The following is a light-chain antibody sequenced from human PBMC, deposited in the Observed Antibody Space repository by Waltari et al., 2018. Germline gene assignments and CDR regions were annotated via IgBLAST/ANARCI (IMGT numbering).Light chain of an antibody. V-gene: IGKV3-11*01. CDR2: DAS. J-gene: IGKJ2*01. Sequence: SCRASQTVRTFLAWYQQKPGQAPRLLIFDASSRATGIPAKFRGSGSGTDFILTVSNLEPEDFAVYYCQQRSNWPYTFGQGTRVDIK. CDR3: QQRSNWPYT. CDR1: QTVRTF.